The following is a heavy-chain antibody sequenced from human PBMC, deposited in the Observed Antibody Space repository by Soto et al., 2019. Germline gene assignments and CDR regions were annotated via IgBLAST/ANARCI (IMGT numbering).Heavy chain of an antibody. CDR2: ISYDGINK. Sequence: QVQLVESGGGVVQPGRSLRLSCAASGFTFSSYAMHWVRQAPGKGLEWVAVISYDGINKYYADSVKGRFTISRDNSKNTLYLQINSLRAEDTAVYYCARGTLYGLGYSSGWPNFYYWGQGTLVTVSS. CDR1: GFTFSSYA. CDR3: ARGTLYGLGYSSGWPNFYY. V-gene: IGHV3-30-3*01. J-gene: IGHJ4*02. D-gene: IGHD6-19*01.